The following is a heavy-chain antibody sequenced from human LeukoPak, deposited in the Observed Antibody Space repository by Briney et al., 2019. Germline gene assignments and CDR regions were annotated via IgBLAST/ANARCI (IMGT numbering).Heavy chain of an antibody. CDR1: GYTFSGYY. Sequence: APVKVSCKASGYTFSGYYMHWVRQAPGQGLEWMGWINAGRGGTNYAQKFKGRVTMHRDTSISTAYMELSRLRSDDAAIYYCARGTLYSSDSSTYYPPFDYWGQGALVTVSS. CDR2: INAGRGGT. J-gene: IGHJ4*02. CDR3: ARGTLYSSDSSTYYPPFDY. D-gene: IGHD3-22*01. V-gene: IGHV1-2*02.